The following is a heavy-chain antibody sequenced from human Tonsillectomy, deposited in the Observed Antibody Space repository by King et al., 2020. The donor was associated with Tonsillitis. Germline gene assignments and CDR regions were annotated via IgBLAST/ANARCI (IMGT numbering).Heavy chain of an antibody. V-gene: IGHV3-30-3*01. CDR1: GFTFSSYA. D-gene: IGHD5-24*01. J-gene: IGHJ6*02. CDR3: AREVTEGGDGYKMALYGMDV. CDR2: ISYDGSNK. Sequence: VQLVESGGGVVQPGRSLRLSCAASGFTFSSYAMHWVRQAPGKGLEWVAVISYDGSNKYYADSVKGRFTISRDNSKNTLYLQMNSLRAEDTAVNYCAREVTEGGDGYKMALYGMDVWGQGTTVTVSS.